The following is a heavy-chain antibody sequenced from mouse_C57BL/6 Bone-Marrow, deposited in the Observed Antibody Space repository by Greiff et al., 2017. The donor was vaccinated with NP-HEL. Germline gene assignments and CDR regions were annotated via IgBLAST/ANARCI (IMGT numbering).Heavy chain of an antibody. CDR2: IYPGNSDT. J-gene: IGHJ2*01. CDR3: TRGSFITTVVIDY. D-gene: IGHD1-1*01. Sequence: VQLQQSGTVLARPGASVKMSCKTSGYTFTSYWMHWVKQRPGQGLEWIGAIYPGNSDTSYNQKFKGKAKLTAVTSASTAYMELSSLTNEDSAVYYCTRGSFITTVVIDYWGQGTTLTVSS. CDR1: GYTFTSYW. V-gene: IGHV1-5*01.